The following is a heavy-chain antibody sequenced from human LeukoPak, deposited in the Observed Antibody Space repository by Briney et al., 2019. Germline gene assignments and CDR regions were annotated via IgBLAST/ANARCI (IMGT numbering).Heavy chain of an antibody. J-gene: IGHJ4*02. CDR1: GFTFSSYG. D-gene: IGHD3-3*01. CDR2: IRFDGSNK. Sequence: GGSLRLSCAASGFTFSSYGMHWVRQAPGKGLEWVAFIRFDGSNKDYADSVKGRFTISRDNAKNSLYLQMNSLRAEDTAVYYCARESRRFLEWFDYWGQGTLVTVSS. CDR3: ARESRRFLEWFDY. V-gene: IGHV3-30*02.